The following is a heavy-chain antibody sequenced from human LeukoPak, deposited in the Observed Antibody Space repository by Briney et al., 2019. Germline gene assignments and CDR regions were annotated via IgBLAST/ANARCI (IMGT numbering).Heavy chain of an antibody. CDR3: ARFRYCSSTSCYWGSWYASFDY. CDR1: GGTFSSYA. J-gene: IGHJ4*02. V-gene: IGHV1-18*01. Sequence: ASVKVSCKASGGTFSSYAISWVRQAPGQGLEWMGWISAYNGNTNYAQKLQGRVTMTTDTSTSTAYMELRSLRSDDTAVYYCARFRYCSSTSCYWGSWYASFDYWGQGTLVTVSS. CDR2: ISAYNGNT. D-gene: IGHD2-2*01.